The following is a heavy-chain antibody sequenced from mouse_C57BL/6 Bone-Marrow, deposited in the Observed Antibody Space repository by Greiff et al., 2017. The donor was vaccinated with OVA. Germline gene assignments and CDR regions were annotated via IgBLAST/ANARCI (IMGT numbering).Heavy chain of an antibody. Sequence: QVQLKESGPELVRPGASVKISCKAPGYTFTSHWMQWVRQRPGQGLEWIGEIYPGSGSTNYNEKFKGKATLTVDTSSSTAYMQLSSLTSEDSAVYYGAREYSNSRAYYFGYWGKGTTLTVAS. CDR2: IYPGSGST. CDR3: AREYSNSRAYYFGY. D-gene: IGHD2-5*01. CDR1: GYTFTSHW. V-gene: IGHV1-56*01. J-gene: IGHJ2*01.